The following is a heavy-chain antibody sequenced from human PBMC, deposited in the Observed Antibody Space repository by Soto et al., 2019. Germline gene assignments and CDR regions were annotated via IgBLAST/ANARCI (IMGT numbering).Heavy chain of an antibody. CDR1: GGPMNNYY. D-gene: IGHD3-10*01. CDR3: ARQGFGELHGLVDV. Sequence: QVQLQESGPGLVKPSETLSLTCTISGGPMNNYYCSWFRQPRGQGLEWIGYMGYNGFTRYNPSLRSRAAITLDTAKNQFSLSLSSVTAADTALYYCARQGFGELHGLVDVWGQGITVTVSS. V-gene: IGHV4-59*08. J-gene: IGHJ6*02. CDR2: MGYNGFT.